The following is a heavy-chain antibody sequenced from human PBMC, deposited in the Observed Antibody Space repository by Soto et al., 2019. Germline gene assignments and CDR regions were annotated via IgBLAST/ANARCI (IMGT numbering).Heavy chain of an antibody. Sequence: SETLSLTCTVSGGSISSGNYYWSWIRQPPGKGLEWIGYIYYSGSTYYNPSLKSRVTISVDTSKNQFSLKLSSVTAADTAVYYCARARGARYFDYWGQGTLVTVSS. CDR3: ARARGARYFDY. D-gene: IGHD2-15*01. V-gene: IGHV4-30-4*01. J-gene: IGHJ4*02. CDR1: GGSISSGNYY. CDR2: IYYSGST.